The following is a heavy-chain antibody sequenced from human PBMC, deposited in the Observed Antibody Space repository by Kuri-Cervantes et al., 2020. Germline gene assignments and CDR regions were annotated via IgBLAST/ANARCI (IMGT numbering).Heavy chain of an antibody. CDR3: AKESYSSSQRNYFDY. D-gene: IGHD6-13*01. J-gene: IGHJ4*02. CDR2: VNSGGSNI. CDR1: GFTFDDFG. V-gene: IGHV3-74*01. Sequence: GESLKISCTASGFTFDDFGMNWVRQAPGKGLVWVSQVNSGGSNIRYAGSVKGRFTISRDNAKNTLYLQMNSLRAEDTAVYYCAKESYSSSQRNYFDYWGQGTLVTVSS.